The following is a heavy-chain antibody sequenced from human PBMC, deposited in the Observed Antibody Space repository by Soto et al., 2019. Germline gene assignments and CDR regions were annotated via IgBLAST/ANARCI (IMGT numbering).Heavy chain of an antibody. CDR2: MNPNSGNT. Sequence: ASVKVSCKASGYTFTSYDINWVRQATGQGLEWMGWMNPNSGNTGYAQKFQGRVTMTRNTSISTAYMELSSLRSEDTAVYYCATVNSGYDYWFDPWGQGTLVTVSS. J-gene: IGHJ5*02. V-gene: IGHV1-8*01. CDR1: GYTFTSYD. CDR3: ATVNSGYDYWFDP. D-gene: IGHD5-12*01.